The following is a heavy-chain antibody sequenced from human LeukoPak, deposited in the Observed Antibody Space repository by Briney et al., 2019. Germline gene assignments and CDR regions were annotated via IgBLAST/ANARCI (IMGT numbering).Heavy chain of an antibody. CDR3: ARGYSYIHY. CDR2: ISYDGSNK. D-gene: IGHD5-18*01. CDR1: GFTFSSYA. Sequence: GGSLRLSCAASGFTFSSYAMHWVRQAPGKGLEWVAVISYDGSNKYYADSVKGRFTISRDNSKNTLYLQMHSLRAEDTAVYYCARGYSYIHYWPQGTLVTVST. J-gene: IGHJ4*02. V-gene: IGHV3-30-3*01.